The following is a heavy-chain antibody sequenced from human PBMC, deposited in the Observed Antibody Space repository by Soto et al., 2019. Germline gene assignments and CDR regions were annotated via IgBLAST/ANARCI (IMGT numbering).Heavy chain of an antibody. D-gene: IGHD2-15*01. Sequence: GASVKVSCKASGYTFTSYGISWVRQAPGQGLEWMGWISAYNGNTNYAQKLQGRVTMTTDTSTSTAYMELRSLRSDDTAVYYCAGSTYSNGGDAYDIWGQGTMVTVSS. V-gene: IGHV1-18*01. CDR1: GYTFTSYG. CDR3: AGSTYSNGGDAYDI. J-gene: IGHJ3*02. CDR2: ISAYNGNT.